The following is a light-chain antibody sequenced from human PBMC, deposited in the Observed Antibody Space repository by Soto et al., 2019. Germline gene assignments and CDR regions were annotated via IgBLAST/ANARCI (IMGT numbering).Light chain of an antibody. CDR3: SSYTSTTTLV. V-gene: IGLV2-14*01. Sequence: QSVLAQPASVSGSPGQSITISCTGTSNDVGRYDYVSWYQQHPGKVPKLIISEVSDRPSGVSNRFSGSKSGNTASLTISGLQSEDEADYYCSSYTSTTTLVFGNGTKVNV. CDR2: EVS. CDR1: SNDVGRYDY. J-gene: IGLJ1*01.